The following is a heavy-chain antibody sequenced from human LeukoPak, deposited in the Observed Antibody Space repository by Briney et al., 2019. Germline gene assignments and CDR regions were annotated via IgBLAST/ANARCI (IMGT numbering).Heavy chain of an antibody. D-gene: IGHD3-10*01. CDR1: GFTFSSYW. V-gene: IGHV3-7*01. J-gene: IGHJ4*02. Sequence: GGSLRLSCAASGFTFSSYWMSWVRQAPGKGLEWVANIKQEGSEKYYVDSVKGRFTISRDNAKNSLYLQMNRLRAEDTAVYYCARDSNTMVRGVPYWGQGTLVTVSS. CDR3: ARDSNTMVRGVPY. CDR2: IKQEGSEK.